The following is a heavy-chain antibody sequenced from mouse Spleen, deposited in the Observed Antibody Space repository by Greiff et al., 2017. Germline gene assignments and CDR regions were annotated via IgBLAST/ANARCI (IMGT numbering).Heavy chain of an antibody. Sequence: VQGVESGAELVMPGASVKLSCKASGYTFTSYWMHWVKQRPGQGLEWIGEIDPSDSYTNYNQKFKGKATLTVDKSSSTAYMQLSSLTSEDSAVYYCARRTYYSNPLDYWGQGTTLTVSS. V-gene: IGHV1-69*01. CDR2: IDPSDSYT. CDR3: ARRTYYSNPLDY. J-gene: IGHJ2*01. CDR1: GYTFTSYW. D-gene: IGHD2-5*01.